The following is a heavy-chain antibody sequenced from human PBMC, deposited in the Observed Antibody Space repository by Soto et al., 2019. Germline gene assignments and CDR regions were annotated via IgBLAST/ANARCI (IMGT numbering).Heavy chain of an antibody. Sequence: SETLSLTCGVTGDSMSADNWWIWVRQSPEKGLEWIGRIYTSGSTNYNPSLKSRVTMSVDTSKNQFSLKLSSVTAADTAVYYCASSPGAAAFDYWGQGTLVTVSS. CDR2: IYTSGST. J-gene: IGHJ4*02. CDR3: ASSPGAAAFDY. V-gene: IGHV4-4*02. CDR1: GDSMSADNW.